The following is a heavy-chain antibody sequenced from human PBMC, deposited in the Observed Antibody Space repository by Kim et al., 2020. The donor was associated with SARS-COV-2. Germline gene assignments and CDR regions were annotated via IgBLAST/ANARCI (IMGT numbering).Heavy chain of an antibody. Sequence: SETLSLTCAVYGGSFSGYYWSWIRQPPGKGLEWIGEINHSGSTNYNPSLKSRVTISVDTSKNQFSLKLSSVTAADTAVYYCARGRKGGRYCSGGSCHNWFDPWGQGTLVTVSS. V-gene: IGHV4-34*01. CDR1: GGSFSGYY. D-gene: IGHD2-15*01. CDR2: INHSGST. CDR3: ARGRKGGRYCSGGSCHNWFDP. J-gene: IGHJ5*02.